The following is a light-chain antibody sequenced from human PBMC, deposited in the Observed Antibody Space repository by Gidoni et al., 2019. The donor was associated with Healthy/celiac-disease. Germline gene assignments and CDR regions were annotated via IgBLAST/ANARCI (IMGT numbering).Light chain of an antibody. V-gene: IGLV3-1*01. J-gene: IGLJ1*01. Sequence: SYELTQSPSVSVSPGQPASITCSGDKLDNKYIYWYQQKPGQSPVLVIYQDRKRPSGTPERFSGSNSGNTATLNISGTQAMDEADYYCQAWDNNTGVFGTGTKVSVL. CDR1: KLDNKY. CDR2: QDR. CDR3: QAWDNNTGV.